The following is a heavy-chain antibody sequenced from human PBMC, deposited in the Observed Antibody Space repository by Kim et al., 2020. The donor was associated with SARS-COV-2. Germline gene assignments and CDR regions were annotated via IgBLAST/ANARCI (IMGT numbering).Heavy chain of an antibody. Sequence: GGSLRLSCAASGLTFRSYAMNWVRQAPGKGLEWVAVTSYDGSNKYYADSVKGRFTISRDNSKNTLYLQMNNLRAEDTAVYYCARGVVPLCGSTTCYSYGMDVWGQGTTVTVSS. CDR1: GLTFRSYA. V-gene: IGHV3-33*05. CDR3: ARGVVPLCGSTTCYSYGMDV. CDR2: TSYDGSNK. D-gene: IGHD2-2*01. J-gene: IGHJ6*02.